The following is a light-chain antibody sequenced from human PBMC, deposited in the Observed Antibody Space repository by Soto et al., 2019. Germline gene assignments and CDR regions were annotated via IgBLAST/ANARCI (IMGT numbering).Light chain of an antibody. V-gene: IGKV3-15*01. J-gene: IGKJ4*01. CDR3: QQYNVWPLT. Sequence: MMMTQSAATLSVSPGERATLSCRPSQSVGSNLAWYQQKPGQAPRLLIYAASTRATGIPARFSGSGSGTDFTLTISSLQSEDFAVYYCQQYNVWPLTFGGGTKV. CDR1: QSVGSN. CDR2: AAS.